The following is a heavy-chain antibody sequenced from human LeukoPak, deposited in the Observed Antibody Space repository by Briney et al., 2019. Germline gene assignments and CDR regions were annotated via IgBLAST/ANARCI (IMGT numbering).Heavy chain of an antibody. J-gene: IGHJ3*02. V-gene: IGHV4-39*01. D-gene: IGHD4-17*01. CDR2: IYYSGST. Sequence: PAETLSLTCTVSGVSISRSRYYWGWVRQPPGEGLGWIGSIYYSGSTYYNPSLKSRVTISVDTSKNQFSLKLSSVTAADTAVYYCAITDYGDYALYAFDIWGQGTMVTVSS. CDR3: AITDYGDYALYAFDI. CDR1: GVSISRSRYY.